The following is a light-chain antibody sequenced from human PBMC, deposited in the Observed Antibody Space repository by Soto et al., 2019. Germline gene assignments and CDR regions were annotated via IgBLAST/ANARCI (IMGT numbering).Light chain of an antibody. J-gene: IGLJ2*01. V-gene: IGLV2-11*01. CDR2: DVS. Sequence: QSVLTQPRSVSGSPGQSVTISCTGASSDVGGYKYVSWYQQHPGKAPKLMIYDVSKRPSGVPDRFSGSKSGNTASLTISGLQAEDEADYYCCSYAGSSKVFGGGTKLTVL. CDR1: SSDVGGYKY. CDR3: CSYAGSSKV.